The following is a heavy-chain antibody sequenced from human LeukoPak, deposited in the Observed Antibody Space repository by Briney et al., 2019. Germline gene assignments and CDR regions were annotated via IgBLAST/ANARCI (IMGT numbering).Heavy chain of an antibody. CDR3: ASATYYYGSGSGY. CDR2: INSDGSST. CDR1: GFTFSNYW. V-gene: IGHV3-74*01. Sequence: PGGSLRLSCAASGFTFSNYWMHWVRQAPGKGLVWVSRINSDGSSTNYADSVKGRFTISRDKAKNSLYLHMNSLRAEDTAVYYCASATYYYGSGSGYWGQGTLVTVSS. D-gene: IGHD3-10*01. J-gene: IGHJ4*02.